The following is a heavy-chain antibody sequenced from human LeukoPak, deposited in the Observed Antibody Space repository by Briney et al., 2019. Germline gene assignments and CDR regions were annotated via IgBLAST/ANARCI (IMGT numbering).Heavy chain of an antibody. J-gene: IGHJ4*02. CDR3: ARDRDFGDYLGDY. Sequence: ASVKVSCKASGYSFTDYYVHWLRQAPGQGLEWMGRIDPNSGGTIYAQNFQGRVTMTRDTSITTAYMDLSSLRSDDTAVYYCARDRDFGDYLGDYWGQGTLVTVSS. CDR1: GYSFTDYY. V-gene: IGHV1-2*06. CDR2: IDPNSGGT. D-gene: IGHD4-17*01.